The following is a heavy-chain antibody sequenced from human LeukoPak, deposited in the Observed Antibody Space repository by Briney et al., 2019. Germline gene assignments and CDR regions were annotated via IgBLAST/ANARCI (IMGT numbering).Heavy chain of an antibody. Sequence: SETLSLTCAVYGGSFSGYYWSWIRQPPGKGLEWIGEINHSGSTNYNPSLKSRVTISVDTSKNQFSLKPSSVTAADTAVYYCASGGGGSYYGVFVYWGQGTLVTVSS. D-gene: IGHD1-26*01. CDR2: INHSGST. CDR3: ASGGGGSYYGVFVY. V-gene: IGHV4-34*01. CDR1: GGSFSGYY. J-gene: IGHJ4*02.